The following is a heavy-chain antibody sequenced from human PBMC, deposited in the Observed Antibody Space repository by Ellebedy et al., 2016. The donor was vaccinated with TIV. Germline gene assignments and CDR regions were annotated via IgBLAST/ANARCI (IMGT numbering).Heavy chain of an antibody. CDR1: GYSFTSYW. J-gene: IGHJ3*02. V-gene: IGHV5-51*01. CDR2: IHPGNSDT. Sequence: PGGSLRLSCKGSGYSFTSYWIGWVRQMPGKGLEWMGTIHPGNSDTRYSTSFQGQVTISADKSISTAYLQLSSLKASDTAMYYCARPYSGAKPDDAFDIWGQGTVVTVSS. CDR3: ARPYSGAKPDDAFDI. D-gene: IGHD1-26*01.